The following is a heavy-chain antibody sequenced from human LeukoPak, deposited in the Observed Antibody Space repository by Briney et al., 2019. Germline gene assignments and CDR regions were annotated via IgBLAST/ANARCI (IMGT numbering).Heavy chain of an antibody. CDR3: ARDHYCGGDCYPSGFWYFDL. D-gene: IGHD2-21*02. V-gene: IGHV4-59*01. J-gene: IGHJ2*01. Sequence: SETLSLTCTVSGGSINSYYWNWLRQPPGKDLEWIGYIYYIGSTNHNPPLKRGITISVHTSKHQFSLKLSSVTAADTAVYYCARDHYCGGDCYPSGFWYFDLWGRGTLVTVSS. CDR2: IYYIGST. CDR1: GGSINSYY.